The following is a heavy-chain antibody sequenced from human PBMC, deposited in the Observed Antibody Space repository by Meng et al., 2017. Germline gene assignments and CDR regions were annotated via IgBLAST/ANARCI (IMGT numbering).Heavy chain of an antibody. Sequence: QVHLSRGGSGLLEPSGSLSLTFPVLGGAFSGYYWSWIRQPPGKGLEWIGEINHSGSTNYNPSLKSRVTISVDTSKNQFSLKLSSVTAADTAVYYCARGLAARYSYYYGSGSYYQNWFDPWGQGTLVTVSS. J-gene: IGHJ5*02. CDR2: INHSGST. V-gene: IGHV4-34*01. D-gene: IGHD3-10*01. CDR1: GGAFSGYY. CDR3: ARGLAARYSYYYGSGSYYQNWFDP.